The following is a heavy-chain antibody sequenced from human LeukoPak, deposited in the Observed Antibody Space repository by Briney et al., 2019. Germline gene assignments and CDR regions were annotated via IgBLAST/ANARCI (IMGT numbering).Heavy chain of an antibody. V-gene: IGHV4-39*02. Sequence: SETLSLTCNVSGDSISSTSYYRGWVRQPPGKGLEWIGSIFYSGSTYYNPSLKSRVSISVDTSKNHFSLRLRSVTAADTAVYYCARSPRIAVAGTFQHWGQGTLVTVSS. CDR2: IFYSGST. CDR1: GDSISSTSYY. D-gene: IGHD6-19*01. J-gene: IGHJ1*01. CDR3: ARSPRIAVAGTFQH.